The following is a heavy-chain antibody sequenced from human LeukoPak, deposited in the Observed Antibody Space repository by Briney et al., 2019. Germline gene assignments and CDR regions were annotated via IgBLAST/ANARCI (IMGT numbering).Heavy chain of an antibody. D-gene: IGHD3-9*01. CDR2: ISAYNGNT. CDR3: ARSGYYDILTQRPLDYYGMDV. J-gene: IGHJ6*02. Sequence: ASVKVSCKASGYTFTSYGISWVRQAPGQGLEWMGWISAYNGNTNYAQKLQGRVTMTTDTSTSTAYMELRSLTSDDTAVYYCARSGYYDILTQRPLDYYGMDVWGQGTTVTVSS. V-gene: IGHV1-18*01. CDR1: GYTFTSYG.